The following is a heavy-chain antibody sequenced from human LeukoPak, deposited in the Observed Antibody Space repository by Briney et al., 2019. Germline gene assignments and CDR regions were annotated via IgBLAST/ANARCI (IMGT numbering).Heavy chain of an antibody. V-gene: IGHV4-34*01. CDR3: ARLRPSIGAAGTFDY. CDR1: GGSFSGYY. Sequence: PSETLSLTCGVNGGSFSGYYWIWIRQPPGKGLEWIGEMNPSGSIKYSPSLKSRVTISVDTSKNQFSLKLSSVTAADTAVYYCARLRPSIGAAGTFDYWGQGTLVTVSS. D-gene: IGHD6-13*01. CDR2: MNPSGSI. J-gene: IGHJ4*02.